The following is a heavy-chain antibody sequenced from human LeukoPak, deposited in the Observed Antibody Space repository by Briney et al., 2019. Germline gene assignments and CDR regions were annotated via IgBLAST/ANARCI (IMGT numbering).Heavy chain of an antibody. Sequence: PSETLSLTCNVSGYSISSGYYWGWIRQPPGKGLEWIGSIFHSGSTYHNPPLKSRVTMSVDTSKNQFSLKLSSVTAADTAVYYCARADALTTFGGVIVTIGFDPWGQGTLVTVSS. CDR1: GYSISSGYY. J-gene: IGHJ5*02. CDR2: IFHSGST. D-gene: IGHD3-16*02. V-gene: IGHV4-38-2*02. CDR3: ARADALTTFGGVIVTIGFDP.